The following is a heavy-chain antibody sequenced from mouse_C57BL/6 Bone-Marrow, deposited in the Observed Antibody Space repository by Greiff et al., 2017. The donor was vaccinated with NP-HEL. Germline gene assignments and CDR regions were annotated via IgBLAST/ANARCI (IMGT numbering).Heavy chain of an antibody. Sequence: QVTLKVCGPGILQSSQTLSLTCSFSGFSLSPSGMGVSWIRQPSGKGLEWLAHIYWDDDKRYNPSLKSRLTISKDTSRNQVFLKITSVDTADTATYYCARMGDSSGYAMDYWGQGTSVTVSS. CDR1: GFSLSPSGMG. D-gene: IGHD3-2*02. CDR3: ARMGDSSGYAMDY. J-gene: IGHJ4*01. CDR2: IYWDDDK. V-gene: IGHV8-12*01.